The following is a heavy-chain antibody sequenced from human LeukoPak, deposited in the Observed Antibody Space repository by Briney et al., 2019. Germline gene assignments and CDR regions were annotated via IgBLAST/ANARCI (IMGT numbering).Heavy chain of an antibody. Sequence: SETLSLTCTVSGGSINDYYWAWIRQPPGKGLEWIGYIYYSESTNYNPSLKSRVTISIDPSKTQFSLRLNSVTAADTAVYFCARGEMATVFLWGQGTLVTVSS. J-gene: IGHJ4*02. CDR2: IYYSEST. D-gene: IGHD5-24*01. CDR1: GGSINDYY. CDR3: ARGEMATVFL. V-gene: IGHV4-59*01.